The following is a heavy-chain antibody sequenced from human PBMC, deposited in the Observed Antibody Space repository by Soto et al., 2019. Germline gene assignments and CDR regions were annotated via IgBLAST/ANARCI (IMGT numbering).Heavy chain of an antibody. Sequence: ASETLSLTCTVSGGSISSSSYYWGWIRQPPGKGLEWIGSIYYSGSTYYNPSLKSRVTISVDTSKNQFSLKLSSVTAADTAVYYCARHVRDAFWSGYEGEDYYNGMDVWGQGTTVTVSS. CDR2: IYYSGST. D-gene: IGHD3-3*01. V-gene: IGHV4-39*01. J-gene: IGHJ6*02. CDR3: ARHVRDAFWSGYEGEDYYNGMDV. CDR1: GGSISSSSYY.